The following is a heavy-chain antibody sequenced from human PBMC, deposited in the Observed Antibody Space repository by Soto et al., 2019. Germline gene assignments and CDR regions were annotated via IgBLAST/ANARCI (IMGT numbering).Heavy chain of an antibody. CDR3: ARHVPAAGYYYGMDV. J-gene: IGHJ6*02. V-gene: IGHV1-69*12. CDR2: IIPIFGTA. CDR1: GGTFSSYA. D-gene: IGHD2-2*01. Sequence: QVQLVQSGAEVKKPGSSVKVSCKASGGTFSSYAISWVRQAPGQGLEWMGGIIPIFGTANYAQKFKGRVTITADEYTRTAYMELSSLRSEDTAVYYCARHVPAAGYYYGMDVWAQGTTVTVSS.